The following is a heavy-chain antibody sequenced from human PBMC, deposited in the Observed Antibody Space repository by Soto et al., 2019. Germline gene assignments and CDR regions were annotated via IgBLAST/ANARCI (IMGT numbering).Heavy chain of an antibody. CDR2: ISYDGSNK. V-gene: IGHV3-30-3*01. CDR1: GFTFSTYA. CDR3: ARGEGGMDV. J-gene: IGHJ6*02. Sequence: VQLLESGGGLVQPGGSLRLSCAASGFTFSTYAMSWVRQTPGKGLEWVAVISYDGSNKYYADSVKGRFTISRDNSKNTLYLQMNSLRAEGTAVYYCARGEGGMDVWGQGTTVTVSS.